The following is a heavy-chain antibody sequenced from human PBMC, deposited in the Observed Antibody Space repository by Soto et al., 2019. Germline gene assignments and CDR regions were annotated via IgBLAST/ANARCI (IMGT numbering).Heavy chain of an antibody. V-gene: IGHV4-31*01. CDR2: NYYSGIT. J-gene: IGHJ6*02. Sequence: QVQLQESGPGLVKPSQTLSLTCTVSGGSISSGGYYWTWIRQHPGKGLEWIGYNYYSGITYYNPSLKRPVTTSLDTSKNQSSLKLSSVTAADTAVYYCARGSSIAGLYYGMDVWGQGTTVTVSS. CDR1: GGSISSGGYY. D-gene: IGHD6-6*01. CDR3: ARGSSIAGLYYGMDV.